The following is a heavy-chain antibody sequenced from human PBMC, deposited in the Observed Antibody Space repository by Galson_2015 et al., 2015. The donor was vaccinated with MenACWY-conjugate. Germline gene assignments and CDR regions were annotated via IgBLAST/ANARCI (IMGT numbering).Heavy chain of an antibody. J-gene: IGHJ6*03. CDR3: ARTTPDTNNHYYLDV. CDR1: GFTFSDHY. Sequence: SLRLSCAASGFTFSDHYMDWVRQAPGKGLEWVGRSRNKAKSYTTEYAASVKGRFSISRDDSNNSLYLQMNSLKTEDTAVYYCARTTPDTNNHYYLDVWGTGTTVTVSS. D-gene: IGHD4-11*01. V-gene: IGHV3-72*01. CDR2: SRNKAKSYTT.